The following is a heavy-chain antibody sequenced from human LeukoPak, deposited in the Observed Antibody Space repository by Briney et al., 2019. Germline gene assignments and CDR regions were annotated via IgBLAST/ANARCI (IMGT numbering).Heavy chain of an antibody. Sequence: EGSLRLSCAASGFTFSSYWMSWVRQAPGKGLEWVANIKQDGSEKYYVDSVKGRFTISRDNAKNSLYLQMNSLRAEDTAVYYCAREVLMVYAALDYWGQGTLVTVSS. D-gene: IGHD2-8*01. CDR3: AREVLMVYAALDY. J-gene: IGHJ4*02. V-gene: IGHV3-7*01. CDR2: IKQDGSEK. CDR1: GFTFSSYW.